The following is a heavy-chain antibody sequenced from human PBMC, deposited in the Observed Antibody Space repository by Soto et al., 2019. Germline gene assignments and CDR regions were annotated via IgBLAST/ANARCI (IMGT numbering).Heavy chain of an antibody. V-gene: IGHV4-59*08. Sequence: PSETLSLTCTVSGGSISSYYWSWIRQPPGKGLEWIGYIYYSGSTNYNPSLKSRVTISVDTSKNQFSLKLSSVTAADTAVYYCERSNHGYSYGSEFDYWGQGTLVTVSS. D-gene: IGHD5-18*01. CDR1: GGSISSYY. J-gene: IGHJ4*02. CDR3: ERSNHGYSYGSEFDY. CDR2: IYYSGST.